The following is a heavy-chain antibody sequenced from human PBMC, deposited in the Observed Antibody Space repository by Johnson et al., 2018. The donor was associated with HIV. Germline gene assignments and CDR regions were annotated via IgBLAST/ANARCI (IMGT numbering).Heavy chain of an antibody. V-gene: IGHV3-43*01. Sequence: VQLVESGGGVVRPGGSLRLSCPASGSTFDDNTMHWVRQAPGKGLEWVSLIRWDVGSTYYPDSVKGRSTISRDNSKNSLYLQMNSLRTEDTALYYCVKGRRWLPYGGAFDIWGQGTMVTVSS. CDR1: GSTFDDNT. J-gene: IGHJ3*02. D-gene: IGHD4-23*01. CDR2: IRWDVGST. CDR3: VKGRRWLPYGGAFDI.